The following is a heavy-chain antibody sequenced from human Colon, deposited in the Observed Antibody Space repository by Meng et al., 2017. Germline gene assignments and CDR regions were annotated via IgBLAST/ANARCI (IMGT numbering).Heavy chain of an antibody. D-gene: IGHD3-9*01. V-gene: IGHV4-59*01. J-gene: IGHJ4*02. Sequence: VQRQESGPGLVKPSETLSLTCTVSVASISSYFWSWIRQPPGRGLEWIGYIYNSGSTNYNPSLKSRVTISVDTSKNQFSLKLSSVTAADTAIYYCARGLTGYFAHTDYWGQGTLVTVSS. CDR2: IYNSGST. CDR3: ARGLTGYFAHTDY. CDR1: VASISSYF.